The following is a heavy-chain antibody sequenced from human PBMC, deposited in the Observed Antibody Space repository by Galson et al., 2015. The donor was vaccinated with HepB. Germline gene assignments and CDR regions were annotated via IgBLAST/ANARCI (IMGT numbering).Heavy chain of an antibody. CDR3: AKERKEPLCSTSCYTFLSY. J-gene: IGHJ4*02. CDR2: ISYDGSNK. V-gene: IGHV3-30*18. Sequence: SLRLSCAASGFTFSSYGMHWVRQAPGKGLEWVAVISYDGSNKYYADSVKGRFTISRDNSKNTLYLQMNSLRAEDTAVYYCAKERKEPLCSTSCYTFLSYWGQGTLVTVSS. D-gene: IGHD2-2*02. CDR1: GFTFSSYG.